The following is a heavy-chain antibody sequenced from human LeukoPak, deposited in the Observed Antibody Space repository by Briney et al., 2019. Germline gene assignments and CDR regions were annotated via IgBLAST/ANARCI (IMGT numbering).Heavy chain of an antibody. V-gene: IGHV3-23*01. Sequence: PGGSLRLSCAASGFTFSSYTMSWVRQAPGKGLEWVSTITTSDGNTYYADSVKGRFTVSRDNSKNTLFLQMNSLRAEDTAVYYCAKDWGLWVTGPLGDSRGRGTLGTGS. CDR2: ITTSDGNT. D-gene: IGHD3-16*01. CDR1: GFTFSSYT. CDR3: AKDWGLWVTGPLGDS. J-gene: IGHJ4*02.